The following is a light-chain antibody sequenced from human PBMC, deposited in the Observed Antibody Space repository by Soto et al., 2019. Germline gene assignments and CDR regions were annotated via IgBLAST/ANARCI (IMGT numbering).Light chain of an antibody. Sequence: QSALTQPASVSGSPGQSVTISCTGPRSDIGDSNFISWYQHSPGKAPRLLIYEVNNRPSGVSRRFSGSKAGNTASLTISGLLDDDEADYYCSSYTSSSTLFGTGTKVTVL. V-gene: IGLV2-14*01. CDR1: RSDIGDSNF. CDR2: EVN. J-gene: IGLJ1*01. CDR3: SSYTSSSTL.